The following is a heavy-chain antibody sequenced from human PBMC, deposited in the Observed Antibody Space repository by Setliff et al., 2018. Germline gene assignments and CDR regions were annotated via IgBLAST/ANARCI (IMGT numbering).Heavy chain of an antibody. J-gene: IGHJ3*02. CDR2: MNPNSGNT. V-gene: IGHV1-8*03. D-gene: IGHD3-22*01. CDR3: ARDRRNYYDSSGYRAFDI. CDR1: GYTFTSSD. Sequence: ASVKVSCKASGYTFTSSDINWVRQATGQGLEWMGWMNPNSGNTGYAQKFQGRVTITADKSTSTAYMKLSSLRSEDTAVYYCARDRRNYYDSSGYRAFDIWGQGTMVTVSS.